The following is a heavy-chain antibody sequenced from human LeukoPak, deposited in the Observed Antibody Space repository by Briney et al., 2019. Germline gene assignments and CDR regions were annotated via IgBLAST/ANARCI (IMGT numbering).Heavy chain of an antibody. CDR2: ISRPGNTV. CDR3: AREQGRGSTWYPEYFQP. Sequence: GGSLRLSCEGSGFTFSSYSMNWVRQAPGKGLEWVSYISRPGNTVYYADSVRGRFAISRDNAKNSLYLQMSSLRDEDSAVYYCAREQGRGSTWYPEYFQPWGQGTLVIVSS. CDR1: GFTFSSYS. D-gene: IGHD6-13*01. V-gene: IGHV3-48*02. J-gene: IGHJ1*01.